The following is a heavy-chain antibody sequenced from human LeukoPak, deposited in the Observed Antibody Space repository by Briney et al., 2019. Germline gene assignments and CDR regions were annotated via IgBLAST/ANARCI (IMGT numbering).Heavy chain of an antibody. V-gene: IGHV1-3*01. Sequence: ASVKVSCKASGYTFTTYALQWERQAPGQWLEWMGWINAGNGKTRYSQQFQGRVTITGDTSASTVYMELSSLRSEDTAVYYCARVGPTTYNFWGQGTLVTVSS. CDR1: GYTFTTYA. CDR3: ARVGPTTYNF. CDR2: INAGNGKT. J-gene: IGHJ4*02. D-gene: IGHD1-26*01.